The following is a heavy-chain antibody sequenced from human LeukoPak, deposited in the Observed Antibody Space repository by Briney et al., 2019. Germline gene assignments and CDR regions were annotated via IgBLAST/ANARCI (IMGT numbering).Heavy chain of an antibody. CDR3: AKQGGQAGYFDY. CDR2: ISGSAGST. D-gene: IGHD6-13*01. J-gene: IGHJ4*02. CDR1: GFSFSTYW. V-gene: IGHV3-23*01. Sequence: GGSLRLSCAASGFSFSTYWMTWVRQAPGKGLEWVSAISGSAGSTYYADSVKGRFTISRDNSKNTLYLQMNSLRAEDTAVYYCAKQGGQAGYFDYWGQGTLVTVSS.